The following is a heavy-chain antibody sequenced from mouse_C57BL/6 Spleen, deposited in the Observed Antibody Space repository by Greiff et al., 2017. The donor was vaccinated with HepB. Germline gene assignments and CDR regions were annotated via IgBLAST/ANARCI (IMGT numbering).Heavy chain of an antibody. Sequence: QVQLKQPGAELVMPGASVKLSCKASGYTFTSYWMHWVKQRPGQGLEWIGEIDPSDSYTNYNQKFKGKSTLTVDKSSSTAYMQLSSLTSEDSAVYYCARSDYYGSSYGWFAYWGQGTLVTVSA. CDR1: GYTFTSYW. CDR3: ARSDYYGSSYGWFAY. D-gene: IGHD1-1*01. CDR2: IDPSDSYT. J-gene: IGHJ3*01. V-gene: IGHV1-69*01.